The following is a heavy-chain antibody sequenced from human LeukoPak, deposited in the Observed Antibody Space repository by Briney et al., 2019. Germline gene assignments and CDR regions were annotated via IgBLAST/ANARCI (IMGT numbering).Heavy chain of an antibody. CDR3: AREDYGGNSAEYFQH. J-gene: IGHJ1*01. CDR1: GYTFSSYD. D-gene: IGHD4-23*01. Sequence: GASVKVSCKASGYTFSSYDINWVRQATGQGLEWMGWMNPNSGNTGYAQKFQGRVTITRNTSISTAYMELSSLRSEDTAVYYCAREDYGGNSAEYFQHWGQGTLVTVSS. V-gene: IGHV1-8*03. CDR2: MNPNSGNT.